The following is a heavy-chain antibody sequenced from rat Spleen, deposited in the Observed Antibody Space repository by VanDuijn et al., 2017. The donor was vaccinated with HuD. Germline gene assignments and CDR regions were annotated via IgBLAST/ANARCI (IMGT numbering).Heavy chain of an antibody. CDR2: ISTSGGST. Sequence: EVQLVESGGGLVQPGRSLKLSCAALGFTFSNYDMAWVRQAPTKGLEWVASISTSGGSTYYRDSVKGRFTVSRDNAKSTLYLQMDSLRSEDTATYYCARGNYWGQGVMVTVSS. CDR3: ARGNY. J-gene: IGHJ2*01. CDR1: GFTFSNYD. V-gene: IGHV5-25*01.